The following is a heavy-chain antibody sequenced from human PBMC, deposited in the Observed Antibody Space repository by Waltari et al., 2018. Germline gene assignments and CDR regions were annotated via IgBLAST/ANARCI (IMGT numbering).Heavy chain of an antibody. Sequence: EVQLVESGGGLVQPGGSLRLSCEASGFTFGRYWMHWVRQAPGKGLVWVSRINSDGSTTGYADSVKGRFTISRDNTKNTLSLQMNSLRDEDTAVYYCAVYLRSSPFDPWGQGTLVTVSS. CDR1: GFTFGRYW. J-gene: IGHJ5*02. CDR3: AVYLRSSPFDP. CDR2: INSDGSTT. V-gene: IGHV3-74*01. D-gene: IGHD5-12*01.